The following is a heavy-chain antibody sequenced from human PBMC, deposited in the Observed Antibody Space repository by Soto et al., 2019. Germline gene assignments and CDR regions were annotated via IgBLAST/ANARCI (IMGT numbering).Heavy chain of an antibody. D-gene: IGHD3-3*01. J-gene: IGHJ3*02. CDR1: GGSISSYY. CDR3: ARLYYDFWSGYSGDAFDI. V-gene: IGHV4-59*01. CDR2: IYYSGST. Sequence: PSETLSLTCTVSGGSISSYYWSWIRQPPGKGLEWIGYIYYSGSTNYNPSLKSRVTISVDTSKNQFSLKLSSVTAADTAVYHCARLYYDFWSGYSGDAFDIWGQGTMVTVSS.